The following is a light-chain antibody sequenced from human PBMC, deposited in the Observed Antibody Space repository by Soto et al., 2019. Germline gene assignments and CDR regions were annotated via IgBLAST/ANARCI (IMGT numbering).Light chain of an antibody. CDR1: QSISSW. V-gene: IGKV1-5*01. CDR2: DAS. J-gene: IGKJ3*01. CDR3: QQRGT. Sequence: DIQMTQSPSTLSASVGDRVTITCRASQSISSWLAWYQQKPGKAPKLLIYDASSLESGVPSRFSGSGSGTEFTLTISSLQPDDFATYYCQQRGTFGPGTKVDIK.